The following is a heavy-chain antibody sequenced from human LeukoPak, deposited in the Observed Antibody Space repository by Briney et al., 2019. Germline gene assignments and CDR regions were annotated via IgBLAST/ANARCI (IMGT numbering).Heavy chain of an antibody. CDR2: ISYDGSNK. CDR3: ARDVPDQGYGEAGDY. D-gene: IGHD4-17*01. Sequence: GGSLRLSCAASRFTFSNYGMHWVRQAPGKGLEWVAIISYDGSNKYYADSVKGRFTISRDNSKNTLYLQMNSLRAEDTAVYYCARDVPDQGYGEAGDYWGQGTLVTVSS. V-gene: IGHV3-30*03. CDR1: RFTFSNYG. J-gene: IGHJ4*02.